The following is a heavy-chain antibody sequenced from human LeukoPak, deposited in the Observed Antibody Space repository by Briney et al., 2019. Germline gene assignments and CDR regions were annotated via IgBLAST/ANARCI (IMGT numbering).Heavy chain of an antibody. CDR1: GFTFSSCA. D-gene: IGHD3-10*01. Sequence: TGGSLRLSCAASGFTFSSCAMNWVRQAPGKGLEWVSLISGIGDSIHYADSLKGRFTISRDNSKNTLYLHMTSLRAEDTAVYYCAKDRYYGSGSYYRGLDYWGQGTLVTVSS. V-gene: IGHV3-23*01. CDR3: AKDRYYGSGSYYRGLDY. J-gene: IGHJ4*02. CDR2: ISGIGDSI.